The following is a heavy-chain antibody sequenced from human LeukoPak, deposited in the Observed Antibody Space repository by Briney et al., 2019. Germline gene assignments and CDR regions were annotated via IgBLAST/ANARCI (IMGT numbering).Heavy chain of an antibody. CDR2: ISAYNGNT. Sequence: ASVKVSCKASGYTFTSYGISRVRQAPGQGLEWMGWISAYNGNTNYAQKLQGRVTMTTDTSTSTAYMELRSLRSDDTAVYYCARIDFYGGNSGYWGQGTLVTVSS. D-gene: IGHD4-23*01. CDR3: ARIDFYGGNSGY. V-gene: IGHV1-18*01. CDR1: GYTFTSYG. J-gene: IGHJ4*02.